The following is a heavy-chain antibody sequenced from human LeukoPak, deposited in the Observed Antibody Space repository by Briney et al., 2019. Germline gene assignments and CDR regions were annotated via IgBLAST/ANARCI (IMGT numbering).Heavy chain of an antibody. CDR1: GGSVTNYY. CDR2: VYTRGTS. CDR3: TSGNGGWSSPYYFYYMVV. V-gene: IGHV4-4*07. Sequence: SETLSLTCSVSGGSVTNYYWSWIRQIAGQGLEWIGRVYTRGTSNYNPSLRSRVIISVDKSANQVSLRMTSVSAADTAVYYCTSGNGGWSSPYYFYYMVVWGKGTTVTVSS. D-gene: IGHD6-19*01. J-gene: IGHJ6*03.